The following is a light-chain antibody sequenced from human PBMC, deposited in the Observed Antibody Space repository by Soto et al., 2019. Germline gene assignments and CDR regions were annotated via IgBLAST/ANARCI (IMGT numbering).Light chain of an antibody. CDR1: QSISSY. CDR3: QQFKDYVWT. J-gene: IGKJ1*01. Sequence: DTQMTQSPSSLSASVGDRVTITCRASQSISSYLNWYQQKPGKAPKLLIYAASSLQSGVPSRFSGSGSGTEFTLIISNLQPDDFATYYCQQFKDYVWTFGQGTKVDIK. CDR2: AAS. V-gene: IGKV1-39*01.